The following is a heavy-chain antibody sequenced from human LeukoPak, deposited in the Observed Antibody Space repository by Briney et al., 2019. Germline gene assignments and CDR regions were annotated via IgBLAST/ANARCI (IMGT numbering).Heavy chain of an antibody. J-gene: IGHJ4*02. Sequence: GASVKVSCKVSGYTLTELSMHWVRQAPGKGLEWMGGFDPEDGETIYAQKFQGRVTITTDESTSTAYMELSSLRSEDTAVYYCARGVGALEYYFDYWGQGTLVTVSS. V-gene: IGHV1-24*01. CDR2: FDPEDGET. CDR3: ARGVGALEYYFDY. CDR1: GYTLTELS. D-gene: IGHD1-26*01.